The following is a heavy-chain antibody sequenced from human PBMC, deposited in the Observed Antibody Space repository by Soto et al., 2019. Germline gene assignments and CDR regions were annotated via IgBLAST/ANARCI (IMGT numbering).Heavy chain of an antibody. J-gene: IGHJ6*02. V-gene: IGHV4-34*01. Sequence: SETLSLTCAVYGGSFSGYYWSWIRQPPGKGLEWIGEINHSGSTNYNPSLKSRVTISVDTSKNQFSLKLSSVTAADTAVYYCASGGGPGNCNYFGGRARGYDYGMDVRGQGTLVTVSS. CDR1: GGSFSGYY. D-gene: IGHD1-7*01. CDR2: INHSGST. CDR3: ASGGGPGNCNYFGGRARGYDYGMDV.